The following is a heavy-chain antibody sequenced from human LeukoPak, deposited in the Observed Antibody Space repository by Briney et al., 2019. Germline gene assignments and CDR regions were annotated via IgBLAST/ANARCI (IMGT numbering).Heavy chain of an antibody. D-gene: IGHD3-3*01. J-gene: IGHJ6*04. CDR2: IRYEANGGTT. V-gene: IGHV3-49*04. Sequence: PGRSLRLSCTASGFTFADYAMNCVRQAPGKGLEWVGFIRYEANGGTTEYDASVEGRFTVSRDDSKSIAYLQMNSLKTEDTAVYFCTRVRFFDYLSWDQTFYSYMDVWGKGTTVTVSP. CDR1: GFTFADYA. CDR3: TRVRFFDYLSWDQTFYSYMDV.